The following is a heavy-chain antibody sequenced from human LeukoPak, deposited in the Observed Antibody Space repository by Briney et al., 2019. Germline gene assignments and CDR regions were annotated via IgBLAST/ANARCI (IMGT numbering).Heavy chain of an antibody. V-gene: IGHV1-69*05. D-gene: IGHD1-20*01. J-gene: IGHJ5*02. CDR1: GGTFISYA. CDR2: IIPIFGTA. CDR3: ARGGGPTINWNPLAAGTNWFDP. Sequence: ASVKVSCKASGGTFISYAISWVRQAPGQGLEWMGGIIPIFGTANYAQKFQGRVTITTHQSTSTAYMELSSLRSEDTAVYYCARGGGPTINWNPLAAGTNWFDPWGQGTLVTVSS.